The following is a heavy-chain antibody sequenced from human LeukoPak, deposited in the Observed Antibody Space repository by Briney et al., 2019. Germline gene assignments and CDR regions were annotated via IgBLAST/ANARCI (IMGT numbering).Heavy chain of an antibody. CDR1: GDSITSYY. CDR2: IYYSGTI. Sequence: SETLSLTCTVSGDSITSYYWTWIRQPPGKGLEWIGYIYYSGTISYNPSLKSRVTISVDTSKNQFSLRLTSVTAADTAVYYCARLLDGTSPSCSVALGCFDPWGRGALVTVSS. J-gene: IGHJ5*02. V-gene: IGHV4-59*01. D-gene: IGHD2-2*01. CDR3: ARLLDGTSPSCSVALGCFDP.